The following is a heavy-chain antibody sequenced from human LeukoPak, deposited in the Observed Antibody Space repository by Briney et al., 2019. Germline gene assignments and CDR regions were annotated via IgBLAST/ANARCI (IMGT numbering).Heavy chain of an antibody. D-gene: IGHD5-18*01. CDR3: ARDLYRYGHYMDV. CDR2: ISYDGFNK. V-gene: IGHV3-30*04. CDR1: GFTFSSYA. J-gene: IGHJ6*03. Sequence: GGSLRLSCAASGFTFSSYALHWVRQAPGRGREGVAGISYDGFNKYYPDSVKGRFTISRDNSKDTLYLHMNSLRAEDTAVYYCARDLYRYGHYMDVWGKGTTLTLPS.